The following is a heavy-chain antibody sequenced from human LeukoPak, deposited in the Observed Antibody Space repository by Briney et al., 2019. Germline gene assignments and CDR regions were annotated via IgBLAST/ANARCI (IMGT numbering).Heavy chain of an antibody. D-gene: IGHD4/OR15-4a*01. CDR3: ARSFLTQDAFDI. CDR2: IYSGGST. V-gene: IGHV3-53*01. Sequence: GGSLRLSCAASGFTFSSNYMSWVRQAPGKGLEWVSVIYSGGSTYYADSVKGRFTISRDNSKNTLYLQMNSLRAEDTAVYYCARSFLTQDAFDIWGQGTMVTVSS. CDR1: GFTFSSNY. J-gene: IGHJ3*02.